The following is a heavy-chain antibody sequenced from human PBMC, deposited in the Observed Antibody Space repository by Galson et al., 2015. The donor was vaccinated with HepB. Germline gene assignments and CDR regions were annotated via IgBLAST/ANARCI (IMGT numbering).Heavy chain of an antibody. V-gene: IGHV3-21*01. CDR3: ARDVVNWDYYYGMDV. CDR2: ISSSSSYI. CDR1: GFTFSSYS. Sequence: SLRLSCAASGFTFSSYSMNWVHQAPGKGLEWVSSISSSSSYIYYADSVKGRFTISRDNAKNSLYLQMNSLRAEDTAVYYCARDVVNWDYYYGMDVWGQGTTVTVSS. J-gene: IGHJ6*02. D-gene: IGHD7-27*01.